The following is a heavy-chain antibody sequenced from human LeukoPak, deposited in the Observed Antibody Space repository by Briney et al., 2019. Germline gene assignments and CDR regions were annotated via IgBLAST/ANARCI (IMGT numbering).Heavy chain of an antibody. V-gene: IGHV3-48*01. CDR3: ARGPRIIVVVPAAPPNWFDP. CDR1: GFTLSDNY. J-gene: IGHJ5*02. CDR2: ISSSSSTI. D-gene: IGHD2-2*01. Sequence: GGSLRLSCAASGFTLSDNYMNWVRQAPGKGLEWVSYISSSSSTIYYVDSVKGRFTISRDNAKNSLYLQMNSLRAEDTAVYYCARGPRIIVVVPAAPPNWFDPWGQGTLVTVSS.